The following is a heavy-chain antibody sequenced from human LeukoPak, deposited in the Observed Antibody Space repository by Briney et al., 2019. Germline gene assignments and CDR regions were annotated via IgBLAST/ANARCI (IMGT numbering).Heavy chain of an antibody. CDR1: GFSVNNKY. Sequence: GGSLRLTYAASGFSVNNKYMTWVRQTPGKGLEWVSVIYSGGGTYYADFVKGRFTISRDNSNNTLSLQMSSLRPDDTAVYYCASAMNFGHFDLWGRGTLVTVSS. J-gene: IGHJ2*01. V-gene: IGHV3-53*01. D-gene: IGHD2-2*01. CDR2: IYSGGGT. CDR3: ASAMNFGHFDL.